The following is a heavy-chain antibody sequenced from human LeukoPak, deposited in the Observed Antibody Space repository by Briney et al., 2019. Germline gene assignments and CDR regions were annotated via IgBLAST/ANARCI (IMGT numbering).Heavy chain of an antibody. D-gene: IGHD2-2*01. CDR1: GGAISSGSYS. CDR2: IYTIGRT. CDR3: AREGYCSSTSCYQTGYGSWNYYYYYMDV. J-gene: IGHJ6*03. V-gene: IGHV4-61*02. Sequence: SETLSPTCSVPGGAISSGSYSWSWIWQPAGKGLEWIGRIYTIGRTTYNPSIKRPATLSVNTSKPHFSLKLTSVPAADTAVYYCAREGYCSSTSCYQTGYGSWNYYYYYMDVWSKGTRSPSP.